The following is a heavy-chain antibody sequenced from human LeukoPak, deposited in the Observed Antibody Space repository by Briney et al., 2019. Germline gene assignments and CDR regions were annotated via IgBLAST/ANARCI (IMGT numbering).Heavy chain of an antibody. V-gene: IGHV3-30-3*01. J-gene: IGHJ4*02. CDR1: GFTFSSYA. CDR2: ISYDGSNK. D-gene: IGHD4-23*01. Sequence: GGSLRLSCAASGFTFSSYAMHWVRQAPGKGLEWVAVISYDGSNKYYADSVKGRFTISRDNSKNTLYLQMNSLRAEDTAVYYCARDEKEKRGNSPLGYWGQGTLVTVSS. CDR3: ARDEKEKRGNSPLGY.